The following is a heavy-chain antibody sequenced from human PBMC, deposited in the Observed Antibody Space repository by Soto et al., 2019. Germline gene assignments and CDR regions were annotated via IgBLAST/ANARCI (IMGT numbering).Heavy chain of an antibody. V-gene: IGHV5-51*01. J-gene: IGHJ5*02. CDR3: ARLGGSYHLNWFDP. CDR1: VYNFDTYW. Sequence: GESLKISCKGSVYNFDTYWIGWVRQMPGKGLEWMGVIYPGDSDTRYSPSFQGQVTISADKSISTAYLQWSSLKASDTAMYYCARLGGSYHLNWFDPWGQGTLVTVSS. D-gene: IGHD1-26*01. CDR2: IYPGDSDT.